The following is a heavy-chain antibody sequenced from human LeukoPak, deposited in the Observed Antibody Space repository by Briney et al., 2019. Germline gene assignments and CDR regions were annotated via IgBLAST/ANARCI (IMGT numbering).Heavy chain of an antibody. CDR1: GGSISSYY. V-gene: IGHV4-59*01. CDR2: IYYSGST. CDR3: ARGRITPQNFDY. Sequence: PSETLSLTCTVSGGSISSYYWSWIRQPPGKGLEWIGYIYYSGSTNYNPSLRSRVTISVDTSKNQFSLKLSSVTAADTAVYYCARGRITPQNFDYWGQGTLVTVSS. J-gene: IGHJ4*02. D-gene: IGHD3-10*01.